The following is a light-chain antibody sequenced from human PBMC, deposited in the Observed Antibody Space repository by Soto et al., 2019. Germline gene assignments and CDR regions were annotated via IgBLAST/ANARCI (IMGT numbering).Light chain of an antibody. J-gene: IGKJ1*01. CDR1: QSLLYSSNNKNY. CDR2: WAS. CDR3: HQYYTTPWT. V-gene: IGKV4-1*01. Sequence: DIVMTQSPDSLAVSLGERATIDCRSSQSLLYSSNNKNYLAWYQQKPGQPPKLLIYWASTRESGVPDRFSGSGSGTDFTLTISSLQAEDVAVYYCHQYYTTPWTFGQRTKVEVK.